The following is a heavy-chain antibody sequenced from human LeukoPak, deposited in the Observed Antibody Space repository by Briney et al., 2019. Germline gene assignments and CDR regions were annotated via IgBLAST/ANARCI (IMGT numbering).Heavy chain of an antibody. J-gene: IGHJ4*02. V-gene: IGHV4-59*01. CDR3: ADRDGVY. CDR1: GDSINAYY. CDR2: IYFSGTT. D-gene: IGHD5-24*01. Sequence: SETLSLTCTVSGDSINAYYWGWIRQPPGKGLEWIGYIYFSGTTKYNPSLESRVTISVDTSKNQFSLKLTSVTAADTAVYYCADRDGVYWGQGILVTVSS.